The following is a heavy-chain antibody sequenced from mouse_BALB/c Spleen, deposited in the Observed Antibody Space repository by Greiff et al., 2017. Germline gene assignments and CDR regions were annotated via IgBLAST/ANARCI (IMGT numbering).Heavy chain of an antibody. CDR3: TRECYYYGSSYFDY. CDR2: IYPGSGST. J-gene: IGHJ2*01. CDR1: GYTFTSYW. Sequence: LQQPGSELVRPGASVKLSCKASGYTFTSYWMHWVKQRHGQGLEWIGNIYPGSGSTNYDEKFKSKGTLTVDTSSSTAYMHLSSLTSEDSAVYYCTRECYYYGSSYFDYWGQGTTLTVSS. V-gene: IGHV1S22*01. D-gene: IGHD1-1*01.